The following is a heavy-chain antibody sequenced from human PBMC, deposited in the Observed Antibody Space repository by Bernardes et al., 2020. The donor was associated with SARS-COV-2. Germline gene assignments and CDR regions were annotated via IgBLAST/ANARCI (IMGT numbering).Heavy chain of an antibody. CDR2: ISAYNGNT. D-gene: IGHD4-17*01. CDR1: GYTFTSYG. Sequence: ASVKVSCKASGYTFTSYGISWVRQAPGQGLEWMGWISAYNGNTNYAQKLQGRVTMTTDTSTSTAYMELRSLRSDDTAVYYCVRTPGDDYGGYYGMDVWGQGTTVTVSS. CDR3: VRTPGDDYGGYYGMDV. J-gene: IGHJ6*02. V-gene: IGHV1-18*04.